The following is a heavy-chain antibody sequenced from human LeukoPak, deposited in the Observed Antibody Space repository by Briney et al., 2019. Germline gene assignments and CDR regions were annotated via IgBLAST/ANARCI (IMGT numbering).Heavy chain of an antibody. V-gene: IGHV3-74*01. CDR3: ARDGAYSSGWYSDAFDI. D-gene: IGHD6-19*01. CDR2: INSDGSST. Sequence: GGSLRLSCAASGFIVSTNDMSWVRQAPGKGLVWVSRINSDGSSTSYADSVKGRFTISRDNAKNTLYLQMNSLRAEDTAVYYCARDGAYSSGWYSDAFDIWGQGTMVTVSS. CDR1: GFIVSTND. J-gene: IGHJ3*02.